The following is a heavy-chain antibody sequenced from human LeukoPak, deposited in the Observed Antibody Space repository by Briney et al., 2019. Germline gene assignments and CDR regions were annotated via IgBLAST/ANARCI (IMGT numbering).Heavy chain of an antibody. CDR1: GIPIADFA. CDR2: ISGDGVST. V-gene: IGHV3-43*02. J-gene: IGHJ4*02. Sequence: PGGSLRLSCVASGIPIADFAMHWGRKAPGKGLEWVSLISGDGVSTFYADSVKGRFSISRDNSKNSLSLEMNSLRTEDTAMYYCARESGKFDYWGQGTLVAVSS. CDR3: ARESGKFDY.